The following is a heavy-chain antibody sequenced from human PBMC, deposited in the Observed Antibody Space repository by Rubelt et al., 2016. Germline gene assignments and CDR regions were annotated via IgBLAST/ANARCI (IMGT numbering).Heavy chain of an antibody. J-gene: IGHJ6*02. CDR1: GYTFTGYY. CDR2: INPNRVGT. CDR3: ARDIGYGMDV. Sequence: QVQLVQSGAEVKKPGASVKVSCKASGYTFTGYYMHWVRQAPGQGLEWMGWINPNRVGTNDAQKFQGRVDMTRDTSISTAYMELSRLRSDDTSVYYCARDIGYGMDVWGQGTTVTVSS. V-gene: IGHV1-2*02. D-gene: IGHD1-26*01.